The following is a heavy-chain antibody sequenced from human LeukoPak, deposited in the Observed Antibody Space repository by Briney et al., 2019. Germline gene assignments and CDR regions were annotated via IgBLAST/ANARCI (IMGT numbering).Heavy chain of an antibody. CDR2: ISGSGGST. Sequence: PGGSLRLSCAAAGFTFSSYAMSWVRQAPGKGLEWVSAISGSGGSTYYADSVKGRFTISRDNSKNTLYLQMNSLRAEDTAVYYCAKDFVTFPHLRFLEWLESSRGDGYFDYWGQGTLVTVSS. J-gene: IGHJ4*02. CDR1: GFTFSSYA. V-gene: IGHV3-23*01. D-gene: IGHD3-3*01. CDR3: AKDFVTFPHLRFLEWLESSRGDGYFDY.